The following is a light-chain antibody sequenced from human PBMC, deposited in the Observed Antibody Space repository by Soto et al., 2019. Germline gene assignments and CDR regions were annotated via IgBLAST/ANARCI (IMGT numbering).Light chain of an antibody. CDR2: EVT. J-gene: IGLJ2*01. V-gene: IGLV2-23*02. Sequence: QSVLTQPASVSGSPGQSITISCTGTSSDVGSHNLVSWYQQHPGKTPKLVIYEVTKRPSGVSNRFSGSKSDNTASLTISGLQAEDEADYYCCSYAGSSTLVFGGGTKVTVL. CDR3: CSYAGSSTLV. CDR1: SSDVGSHNL.